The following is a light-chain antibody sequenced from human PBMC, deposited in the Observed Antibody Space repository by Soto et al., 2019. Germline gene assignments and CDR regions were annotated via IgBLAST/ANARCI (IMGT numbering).Light chain of an antibody. Sequence: EIVLTQSPGTLSLSPGERATLSCRASQSVSSSYLAWYQQKTGQAPRLLIYGASSRATGIPDGFSGSGSGTDFTLTISRLEPEDFAVYYCQQYGSSPGTFGQGTKLEIK. CDR2: GAS. J-gene: IGKJ2*01. CDR1: QSVSSSY. CDR3: QQYGSSPGT. V-gene: IGKV3-20*01.